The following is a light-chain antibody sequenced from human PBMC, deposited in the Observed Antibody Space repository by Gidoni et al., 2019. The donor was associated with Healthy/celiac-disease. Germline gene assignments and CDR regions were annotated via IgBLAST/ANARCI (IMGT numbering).Light chain of an antibody. V-gene: IGKV1-39*01. Sequence: DIQMTQSPSSLSASVGDRVTITCRASQSISSYLNWYQQKPGKAPKLLIYAASSLQSGVPSRFSGSGSGTDFTLTISSLQPEDFATYYCQQSYSTLSITFGQXTRLEIK. CDR3: QQSYSTLSIT. CDR1: QSISSY. J-gene: IGKJ5*01. CDR2: AAS.